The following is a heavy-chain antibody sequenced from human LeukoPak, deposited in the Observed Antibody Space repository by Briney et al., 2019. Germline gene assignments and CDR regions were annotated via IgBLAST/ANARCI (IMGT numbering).Heavy chain of an antibody. CDR3: AREWVRATNWFDP. CDR2: INPYSGGT. Sequence: ASVKVSCKASGYTFSDYQIHWVRQAPGQGLEWMGWINPYSGGTKYAQKFQGRVTMTRDTSISTAYMDLSRLRSDDTAVYYCAREWVRATNWFDPWGQGTLVTISS. CDR1: GYTFSDYQ. J-gene: IGHJ5*02. D-gene: IGHD1-26*01. V-gene: IGHV1-2*02.